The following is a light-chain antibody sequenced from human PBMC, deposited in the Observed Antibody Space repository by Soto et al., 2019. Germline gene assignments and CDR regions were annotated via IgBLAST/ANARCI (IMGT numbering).Light chain of an antibody. J-gene: IGKJ1*01. CDR2: KAS. Sequence: EIQLTQSPATQSLSPGARATLACWASQSVSTYLAWYQQKPGLAPRLLIYKASSRASGIPERFSGSGSGTDFTLTISRLEPDDFATYYCQHYSSSSEAFGQGTKVDIK. V-gene: IGKV3D-20*01. CDR3: QHYSSSSEA. CDR1: QSVSTY.